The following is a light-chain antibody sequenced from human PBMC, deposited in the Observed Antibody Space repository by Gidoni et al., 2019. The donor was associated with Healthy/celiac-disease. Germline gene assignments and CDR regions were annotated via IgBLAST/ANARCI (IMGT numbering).Light chain of an antibody. J-gene: IGKJ3*01. Sequence: EIVLTQSPATQSLSTGERATLSCRASQSVSSYLAWYQQKPGQAPRLLIYDASNRATGIPARFSGSVSGTDFTLTISSLEPEDFAFYYCQQRSNWAFTFGPGTKVDIK. CDR2: DAS. V-gene: IGKV3-11*01. CDR1: QSVSSY. CDR3: QQRSNWAFT.